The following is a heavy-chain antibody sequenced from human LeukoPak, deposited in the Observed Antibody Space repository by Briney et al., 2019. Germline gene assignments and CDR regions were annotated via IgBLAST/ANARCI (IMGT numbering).Heavy chain of an antibody. CDR1: GITFSSYS. CDR2: ISSSGSTK. D-gene: IGHD2/OR15-2a*01. Sequence: GGSLRLSCGASGITFSSYSMNWVRQAPGKGLEWVSYISSSGSTKYYADSVKGRFTISRDNARNSLYLQMDSLRAEDTAVYFCARGGLSIMGYWGQGTLVTVSS. CDR3: ARGGLSIMGY. V-gene: IGHV3-48*01. J-gene: IGHJ4*02.